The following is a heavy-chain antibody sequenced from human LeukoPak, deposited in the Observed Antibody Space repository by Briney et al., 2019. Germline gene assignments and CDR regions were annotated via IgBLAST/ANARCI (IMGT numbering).Heavy chain of an antibody. CDR3: ARGWSWYFDY. D-gene: IGHD2-8*01. J-gene: IGHJ4*02. CDR2: ISSDENTK. CDR1: GFTFSCCA. Sequence: GGSLRLSCAASGFTFSCCAIHWVRQAPGRGLEWVAVISSDENTKFYADSVKGRFTISRDNSKNTLYLQMNSLRAEDTAVYYCARGWSWYFDYWGQGTLVTVSS. V-gene: IGHV3-30-3*01.